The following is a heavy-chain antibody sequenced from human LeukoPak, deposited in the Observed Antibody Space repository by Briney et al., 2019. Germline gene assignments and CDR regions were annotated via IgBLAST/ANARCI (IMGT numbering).Heavy chain of an antibody. J-gene: IGHJ4*02. V-gene: IGHV3-49*03. Sequence: GGSLRLSCTASGFTFGDYAMSWFRQAPGKGLEWVGFIRSKAYGGTTEYAASVKGRFTISRDDSKSIAYLQMNSLRDEDTAVYYCVFDRGYFDYWGQGNLVTVSS. D-gene: IGHD3-9*01. CDR2: IRSKAYGGTT. CDR3: VFDRGYFDY. CDR1: GFTFGDYA.